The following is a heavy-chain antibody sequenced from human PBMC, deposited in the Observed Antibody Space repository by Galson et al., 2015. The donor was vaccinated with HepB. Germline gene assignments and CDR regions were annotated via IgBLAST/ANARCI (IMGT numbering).Heavy chain of an antibody. D-gene: IGHD4/OR15-4a*01. Sequence: SVKVSCKASGYAFSGYYMHWVRQAPGQGLEWMGQIDPNSGGTNYAQKFQGRVTMTSDTSISTAYMELSRLRSDDTAVYYCARLGRLTSDCWGQGTLVTVSS. CDR3: ARLGRLTSDC. V-gene: IGHV1-2*06. CDR1: GYAFSGYY. J-gene: IGHJ4*02. CDR2: IDPNSGGT.